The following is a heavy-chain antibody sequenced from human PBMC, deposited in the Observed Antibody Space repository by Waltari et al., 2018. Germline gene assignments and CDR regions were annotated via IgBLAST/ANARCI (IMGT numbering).Heavy chain of an antibody. CDR3: AKGRFGETNAFDI. J-gene: IGHJ3*02. CDR1: GFTFDDYA. D-gene: IGHD3-10*01. Sequence: ELRLVESGGGLVQPGGSLRLSCAASGFTFDDYAMHWVRQAPGKGREWVSGISWNSGSIGYADSVKGRFTISRDNAKNSLYLQMNSLRAEDTALYYCAKGRFGETNAFDIWGQGTMVTVSS. CDR2: ISWNSGSI. V-gene: IGHV3-9*01.